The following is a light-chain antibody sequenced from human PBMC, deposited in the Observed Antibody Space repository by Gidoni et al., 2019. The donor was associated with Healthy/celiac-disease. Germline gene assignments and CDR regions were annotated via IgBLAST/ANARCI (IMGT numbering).Light chain of an antibody. CDR1: SSNIGAGYD. Sequence: QSVLTQPPSVSGAPGQRVTISCTGISSNIGAGYDVHWYQQLPGTAPNLLIYGNSNRPSGVPDRFSGSKSGTSASLAITGLQAEDEADYYCQSYDSSLYHVVFGGGTKLTVL. V-gene: IGLV1-40*01. CDR3: QSYDSSLYHVV. CDR2: GNS. J-gene: IGLJ2*01.